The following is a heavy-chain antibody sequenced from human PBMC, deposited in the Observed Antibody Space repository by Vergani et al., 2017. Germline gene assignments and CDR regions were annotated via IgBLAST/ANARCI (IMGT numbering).Heavy chain of an antibody. V-gene: IGHV1-69-2*01. D-gene: IGHD1-1*01. Sequence: VQLVQSGAEVKKPGASVKVSCKASGYTFTGYYMHWVRQAPGQGLEWMGLVDPEDGKTTYAEKFQGRVTITADTSTDTAYMELSSLRSEDTAVYYCATVPHSRQPGFDPWGQGTLVTVSS. J-gene: IGHJ5*02. CDR1: GYTFTGYY. CDR3: ATVPHSRQPGFDP. CDR2: VDPEDGKT.